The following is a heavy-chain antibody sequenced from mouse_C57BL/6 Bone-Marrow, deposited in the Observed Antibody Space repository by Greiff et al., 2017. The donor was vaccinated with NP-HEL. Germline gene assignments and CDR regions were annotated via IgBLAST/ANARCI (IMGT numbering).Heavy chain of an antibody. Sequence: VQLQQSGAELVRPGASVKLSCKASGYTFTDYYINWVKQRPGQGLEWIARIYPGSGNTYYNEKFKGKATLTAEKSSSTAYMQLSSLTAEDSAVYCCARRGADYWYFDVWGTGTTVTVSS. V-gene: IGHV1-76*01. CDR3: ARRGADYWYFDV. CDR2: IYPGSGNT. CDR1: GYTFTDYY. J-gene: IGHJ1*03.